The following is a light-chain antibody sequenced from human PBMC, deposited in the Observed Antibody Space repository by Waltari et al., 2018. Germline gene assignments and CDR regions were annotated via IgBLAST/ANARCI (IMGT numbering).Light chain of an antibody. J-gene: IGKJ1*01. CDR2: GAS. V-gene: IGKV1-16*01. Sequence: DIQMTQSPSSLAASVGDRVTITCRASQGISKFLAWFRQKPGKAPESLIYGASSLQSGVPSRFSGSGSGTDFTLTISSLEPEDFAVYYCQQRSSGWTFGQGTRVEIK. CDR3: QQRSSGWT. CDR1: QGISKF.